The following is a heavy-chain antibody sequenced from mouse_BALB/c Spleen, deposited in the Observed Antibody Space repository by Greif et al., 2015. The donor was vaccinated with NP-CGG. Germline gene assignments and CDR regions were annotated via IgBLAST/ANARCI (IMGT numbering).Heavy chain of an antibody. D-gene: IGHD3-2*01. V-gene: IGHV1-7*01. CDR1: GYTFTSYW. Sequence: VQVVESGAELAKPGASVKMPCKASGYTFTSYWMHWVKQRPGQGLEWIGYINPSTGYTEYNQKFKDKATLTADKSSSTAYMQLSSLTSEDSAVYYCARRDSSGYGYWGQGTTLTVSS. CDR2: INPSTGYT. J-gene: IGHJ2*01. CDR3: ARRDSSGYGY.